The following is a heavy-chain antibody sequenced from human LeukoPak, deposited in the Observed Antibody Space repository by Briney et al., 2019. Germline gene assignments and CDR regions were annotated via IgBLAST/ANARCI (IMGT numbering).Heavy chain of an antibody. CDR2: INSDGSST. Sequence: GGSLRLSCAASGFTFSGYWMHWVRQAPGKGLVWVSRINSDGSSTSYADSVKGRFTISRDNAKNTLYLQMNSLRAEDTAVYYCAVADYYYYYMDVWGKGTTVTVSS. J-gene: IGHJ6*03. CDR3: AVADYYYYYMDV. V-gene: IGHV3-74*01. D-gene: IGHD5-12*01. CDR1: GFTFSGYW.